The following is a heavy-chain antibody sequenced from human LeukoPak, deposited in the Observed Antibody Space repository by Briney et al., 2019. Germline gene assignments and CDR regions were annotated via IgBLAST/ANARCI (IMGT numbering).Heavy chain of an antibody. D-gene: IGHD4-11*01. J-gene: IGHJ6*02. CDR1: GFTVSSNY. CDR2: IYSGGST. CDR3: ARERLHGYYYYGMDV. Sequence: GGSLRLSCAASGFTVSSNYMSWVRQAPGKGLEWVSVIYSGGSTYYADSVKGRFTISRHNSKNTLYLQMNSLRAEDTAVYYCARERLHGYYYYGMDVWGQGTTVTVSS. V-gene: IGHV3-53*04.